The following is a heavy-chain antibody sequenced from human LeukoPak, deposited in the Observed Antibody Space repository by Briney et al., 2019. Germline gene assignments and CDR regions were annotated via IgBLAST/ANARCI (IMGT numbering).Heavy chain of an antibody. CDR2: ISSSGSTI. CDR1: GFTSSDYY. V-gene: IGHV3-11*01. D-gene: IGHD3-10*01. Sequence: PGRSLRLSCAASGFTSSDYYMSWIRQAPGKGLEWVSYISSSGSTIYYADSVKGRFTISRDNAKNSLYLQMNSLRAEDTAVYYCARDVLPGWFDPWGQGTLVTVSS. CDR3: ARDVLPGWFDP. J-gene: IGHJ5*02.